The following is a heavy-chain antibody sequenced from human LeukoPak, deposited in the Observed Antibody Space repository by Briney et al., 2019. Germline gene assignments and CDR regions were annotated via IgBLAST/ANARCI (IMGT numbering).Heavy chain of an antibody. Sequence: SETLSLTCTVSGGSISSYYWSWIRQPPGKGLEWIGYTYYSGSTNYNPSLKSRVTISVDTSKNQFSLKLSSVTAADTAVYYCARGLDYYDSSGPGWMDVWGQGTTVTVSS. CDR2: TYYSGST. D-gene: IGHD3-22*01. CDR3: ARGLDYYDSSGPGWMDV. CDR1: GGSISSYY. J-gene: IGHJ6*02. V-gene: IGHV4-59*01.